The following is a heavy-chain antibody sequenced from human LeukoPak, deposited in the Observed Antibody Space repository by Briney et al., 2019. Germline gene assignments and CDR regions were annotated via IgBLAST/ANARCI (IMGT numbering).Heavy chain of an antibody. V-gene: IGHV1-18*01. D-gene: IGHD3-22*01. CDR3: ASPSCYDSSGYANDAFDI. Sequence: VASVKVSCKASGYTFTSYGISWVRQAPGQGLEWMGWISAYNGNTNYAQKLQGRVTMTTDTSTSTAYMELRSLRSDDTAVYYCASPSCYDSSGYANDAFDIWGQGTMVTVSS. CDR1: GYTFTSYG. J-gene: IGHJ3*02. CDR2: ISAYNGNT.